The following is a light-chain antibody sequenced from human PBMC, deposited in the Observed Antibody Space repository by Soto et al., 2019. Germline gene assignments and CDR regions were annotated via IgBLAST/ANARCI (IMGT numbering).Light chain of an antibody. CDR2: RIS. CDR1: RSISSY. Sequence: DIQMTQSPSSLSASVGDRVTITCRASRSISSYLNWYQQKPGKAPKLLIFRISTLQSGVPSRFSGSGSGTDFTLTISSLQPEDFAIYYCQQSYSTPPWTFGKGTKVEIK. CDR3: QQSYSTPPWT. V-gene: IGKV1-39*01. J-gene: IGKJ1*01.